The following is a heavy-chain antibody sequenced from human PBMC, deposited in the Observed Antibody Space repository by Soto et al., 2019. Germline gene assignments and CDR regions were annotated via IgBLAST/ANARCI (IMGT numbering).Heavy chain of an antibody. Sequence: QVQLVQSGAEVKKPGASVKVSCKASGYTFTSYAMHWVRQAPGQRLEWMGWINAGNGNTKYSQKFQGRFTITRDTSASTAYMELSSLRSEVTAVYYCARGLNGYLYYFDYWGQGTLVTVSS. V-gene: IGHV1-3*01. CDR1: GYTFTSYA. D-gene: IGHD5-18*01. CDR3: ARGLNGYLYYFDY. CDR2: INAGNGNT. J-gene: IGHJ4*02.